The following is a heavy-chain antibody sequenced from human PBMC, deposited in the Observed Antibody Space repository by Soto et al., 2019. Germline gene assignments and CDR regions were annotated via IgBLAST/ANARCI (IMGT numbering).Heavy chain of an antibody. D-gene: IGHD4-4*01. V-gene: IGHV4-59*01. CDR2: IYYSGST. J-gene: IGHJ6*03. Sequence: WTWIRQPPGTGLEWIGYIYYSGSTNYNPSLKSRVTISVDTSKNQFSLKLSSVTAADTAVYYCARADYSNPNYFYYYMDVWGKGTTVTVSS. CDR3: ARADYSNPNYFYYYMDV.